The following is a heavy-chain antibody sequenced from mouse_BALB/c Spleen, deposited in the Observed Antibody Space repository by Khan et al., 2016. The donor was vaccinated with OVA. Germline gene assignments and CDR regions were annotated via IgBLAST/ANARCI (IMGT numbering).Heavy chain of an antibody. Sequence: EVQLQESGPGLVKPSQSLSLTCTVTGYSITSGYGWNWIRQFPGNKLEWMGYISYSGSTNYNPSLKSRISITRDTSKNQLFLQLNPVTTEDTATYYWARTARIKYWGQGTTLTVSS. J-gene: IGHJ2*01. D-gene: IGHD1-2*01. CDR2: ISYSGST. CDR1: GYSITSGYG. CDR3: ARTARIKY. V-gene: IGHV3-2*02.